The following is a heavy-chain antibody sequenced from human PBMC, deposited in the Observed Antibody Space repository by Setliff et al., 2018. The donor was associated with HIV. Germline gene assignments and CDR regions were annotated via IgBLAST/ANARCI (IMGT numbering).Heavy chain of an antibody. J-gene: IGHJ1*01. V-gene: IGHV4-31*03. CDR2: VYYTGKT. Sequence: SETLSLTCSVSGVSIVSGGFYFSWIRHHPGKGLEWIGTVYYTGKTYYNPSLQGRLTMSADTSKNQFSLSPSPVTAADTAVYHCAQHVRSDHYSDSSGYRAEFFNHWSQGTLVTVSS. CDR1: GVSIVSGGFY. D-gene: IGHD3-22*01. CDR3: AQHVRSDHYSDSSGYRAEFFNH.